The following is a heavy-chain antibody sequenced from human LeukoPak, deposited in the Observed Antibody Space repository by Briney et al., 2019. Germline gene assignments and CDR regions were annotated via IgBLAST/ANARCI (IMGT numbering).Heavy chain of an antibody. V-gene: IGHV1-46*01. CDR1: GYTFTSYY. D-gene: IGHD3-10*01. J-gene: IGHJ3*02. Sequence: ASVKVSCKASGYTFTSYYMHWVRQAPGQGLEWMGIINPSGGSTSYAQKFQGRVTMTRDMSTSTVYMELSSLRSEDTAVYYCASGEHYGSGSYYLDAFDIWGQGTMVTVSS. CDR2: INPSGGST. CDR3: ASGEHYGSGSYYLDAFDI.